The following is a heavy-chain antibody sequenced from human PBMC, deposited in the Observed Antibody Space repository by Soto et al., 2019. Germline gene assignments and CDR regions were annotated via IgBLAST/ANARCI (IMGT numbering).Heavy chain of an antibody. Sequence: QVQLVESGGGVVQPGRSLRLSCSPSGFSIATYGMHWVRQAPGKGLEWVAITWFDGSDEYYADSVKGRFTIFRDSSRNTLDLQMNSVRAEDTAVYYCARGRGAVAGPFDYWGQGTLVTVSS. J-gene: IGHJ4*02. CDR1: GFSIATYG. CDR2: TWFDGSDE. V-gene: IGHV3-33*01. CDR3: ARGRGAVAGPFDY. D-gene: IGHD6-19*01.